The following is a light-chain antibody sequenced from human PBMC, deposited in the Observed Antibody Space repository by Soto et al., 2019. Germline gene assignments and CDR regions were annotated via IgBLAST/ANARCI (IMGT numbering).Light chain of an antibody. Sequence: EIGLTQAPATLSLSPGERATLSCRASQGVSSYLAWYQQKPGQAPRLLLYDASNRATGIPARFSGSGSGTDFTLTISSLEPEDFAVYYCQQRSNWPPWTFGQGTKVEIK. CDR1: QGVSSY. CDR2: DAS. J-gene: IGKJ1*01. CDR3: QQRSNWPPWT. V-gene: IGKV3-11*01.